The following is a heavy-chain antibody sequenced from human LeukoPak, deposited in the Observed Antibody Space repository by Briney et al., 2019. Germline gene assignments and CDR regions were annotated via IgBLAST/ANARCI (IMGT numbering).Heavy chain of an antibody. CDR2: ISGSDDST. D-gene: IGHD3-22*01. J-gene: IGHJ3*02. CDR3: AKDLTAGGIGYRTNAFDI. CDR1: GFTFSRYA. Sequence: GGSLRLSCAASGFTFSRYAMSWVRQAPGKGLEWVSAISGSDDSTYYADSVKGRFTISRDNSKNTLYLQMNSLRAEDTAVYCCAKDLTAGGIGYRTNAFDIWGQGTMVTVSS. V-gene: IGHV3-23*01.